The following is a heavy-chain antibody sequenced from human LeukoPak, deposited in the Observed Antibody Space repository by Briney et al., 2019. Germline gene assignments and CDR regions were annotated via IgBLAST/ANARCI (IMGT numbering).Heavy chain of an antibody. J-gene: IGHJ3*02. D-gene: IGHD3-10*01. CDR2: IKTKAEGETT. V-gene: IGHV3-15*01. CDR3: TKLWLGGFDI. CDR1: GFTFSNTW. Sequence: GGSLRLSCAASGFTFSNTWMTWVRPAPGKGLEWVGRIKTKAEGETTDFAAPVKGRFTISRDDSKTTLYLHMNSLKTEDTAVYFCTKLWLGGFDIWGQGTMVTVSS.